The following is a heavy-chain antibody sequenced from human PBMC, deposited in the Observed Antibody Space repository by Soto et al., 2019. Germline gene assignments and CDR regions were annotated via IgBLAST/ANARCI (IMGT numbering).Heavy chain of an antibody. Sequence: GASVKVSCKASGYTFTSYYMHWVRQAPGQGLEWMGIINPSGDSTSYARKFQGRVTMTRDTSTSTVYMELSSLKSEDTAVYYCARVRRADNNWFAPWGQGTLVTVSS. CDR2: INPSGDST. J-gene: IGHJ5*02. V-gene: IGHV1-46*01. CDR3: ARVRRADNNWFAP. D-gene: IGHD3-22*01. CDR1: GYTFTSYY.